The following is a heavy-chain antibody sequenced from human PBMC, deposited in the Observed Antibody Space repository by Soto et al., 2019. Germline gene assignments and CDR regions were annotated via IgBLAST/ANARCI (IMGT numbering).Heavy chain of an antibody. D-gene: IGHD3-3*01. Sequence: ASVKVSCKASGYTFTSYDINWVRQATGQGLEWMGWMNPNSGNTGYAQKFQGRVTMTRNTSISTAYMELSSLRSEDTAVYYCARVSFLRSYDSIDPDYWGQGTLVTVSS. CDR2: MNPNSGNT. CDR1: GYTFTSYD. J-gene: IGHJ4*02. CDR3: ARVSFLRSYDSIDPDY. V-gene: IGHV1-8*01.